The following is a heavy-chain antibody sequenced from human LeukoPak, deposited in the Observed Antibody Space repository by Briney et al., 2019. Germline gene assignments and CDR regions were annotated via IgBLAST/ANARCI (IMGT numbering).Heavy chain of an antibody. CDR1: GSSFTNYW. V-gene: IGHV5-51*01. CDR2: IYPGDSDT. CDR3: ARQTVPGLLYFDY. J-gene: IGHJ4*02. D-gene: IGHD6-19*01. Sequence: GESLEISCQGSGSSFTNYWIGGVGQLPGKGLEWMAIIYPGDSDTTYSPSFRGQVTISADKSSSTAYLQWISLKASDTAMYYCARQTVPGLLYFDYWGQGTLITVSS.